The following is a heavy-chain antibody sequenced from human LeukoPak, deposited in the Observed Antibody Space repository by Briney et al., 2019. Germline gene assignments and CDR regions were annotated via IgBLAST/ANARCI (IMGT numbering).Heavy chain of an antibody. Sequence: ASVKVSCKASGYTFTSYGISWVRQAPGQGLEWMGWMSAYNNNTNYAQKLQGRVTMTTDTSTSTAYMELRSLRSDDTAVYYCARDLLTMSGYSVSTHWGQGTLVTVSS. V-gene: IGHV1-18*01. CDR2: MSAYNNNT. CDR1: GYTFTSYG. D-gene: IGHD3-3*01. J-gene: IGHJ4*02. CDR3: ARDLLTMSGYSVSTH.